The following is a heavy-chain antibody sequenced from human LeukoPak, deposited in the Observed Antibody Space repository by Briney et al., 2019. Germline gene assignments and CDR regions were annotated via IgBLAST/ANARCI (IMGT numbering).Heavy chain of an antibody. J-gene: IGHJ5*02. Sequence: GGSLRLSCAASGFTFSDNYMRYIRQAPGKGLEWVSYIRSSASIIYYADSVKGRFTISRDNAKKSLDLQMNSLRAEDTAVYYCARGGITGTTSWFDPWGQGTLVTVSS. CDR2: IRSSASII. V-gene: IGHV3-11*01. CDR3: ARGGITGTTSWFDP. CDR1: GFTFSDNY. D-gene: IGHD1-7*01.